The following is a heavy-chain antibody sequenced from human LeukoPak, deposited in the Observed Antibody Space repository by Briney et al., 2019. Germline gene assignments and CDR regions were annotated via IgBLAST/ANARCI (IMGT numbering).Heavy chain of an antibody. Sequence: GGSLRLSCAASGFTFSSYSRNWVRQAPGKGLEWASSISSSSTYIYYADSVKGRFTVSRDNAKNSLYLQMNSLRAEDTAVYFCASQYTSSRIFDDWGQGTLVTVSS. CDR2: ISSSSTYI. D-gene: IGHD6-13*01. CDR1: GFTFSSYS. J-gene: IGHJ4*02. V-gene: IGHV3-21*01. CDR3: ASQYTSSRIFDD.